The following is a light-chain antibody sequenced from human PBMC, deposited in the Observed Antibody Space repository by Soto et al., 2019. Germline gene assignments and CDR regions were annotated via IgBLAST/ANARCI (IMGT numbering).Light chain of an antibody. Sequence: EIVLRQSPATLSLSPGERATLSCRASQSISYNLAWYQQKPGQAPRLLIYDASNRATGVPARFSGSGSGTDFTLSISSLEPEDFAVYYCQQRGDWPLYTFGQGSRLEIK. CDR2: DAS. J-gene: IGKJ2*01. CDR3: QQRGDWPLYT. CDR1: QSISYN. V-gene: IGKV3-11*01.